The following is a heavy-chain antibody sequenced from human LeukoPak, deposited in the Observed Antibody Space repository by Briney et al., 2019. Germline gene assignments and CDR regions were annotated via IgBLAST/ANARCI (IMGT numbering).Heavy chain of an antibody. Sequence: PGGSLRLSCAASGFTFSSYDMHWVRQATGKGRDWVSAIGTAGDTYYPGSVKGRFTISRENAKNSLYLQMNSLRAEDTAVYYCARVAVAGTDPYFDYWGQGTLVTVSS. V-gene: IGHV3-13*01. D-gene: IGHD6-19*01. CDR2: IGTAGDT. CDR3: ARVAVAGTDPYFDY. J-gene: IGHJ4*02. CDR1: GFTFSSYD.